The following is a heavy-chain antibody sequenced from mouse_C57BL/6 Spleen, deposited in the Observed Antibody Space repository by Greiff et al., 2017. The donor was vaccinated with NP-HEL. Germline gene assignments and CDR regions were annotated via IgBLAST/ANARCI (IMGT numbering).Heavy chain of an antibody. CDR1: GYSITSGYY. D-gene: IGHD2-4*01. Sequence: DVKLVESGPGLVKPSQSLSLTCSVTGYSITSGYYWNWIRQFPGNKLEWMGYISYDGSNNYNPSLKNRISITRDTSKNQFFLKLNSVTTEDTATYYCARRGYYDYYWYFDVWGTGTTVTVSS. J-gene: IGHJ1*03. V-gene: IGHV3-6*01. CDR3: ARRGYYDYYWYFDV. CDR2: ISYDGSN.